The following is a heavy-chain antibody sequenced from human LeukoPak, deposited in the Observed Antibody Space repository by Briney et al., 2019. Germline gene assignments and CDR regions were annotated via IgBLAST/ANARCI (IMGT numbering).Heavy chain of an antibody. CDR2: IIPIFGTA. CDR1: GGTFSSYA. J-gene: IGHJ6*02. V-gene: IGHV1-69*13. D-gene: IGHD1-26*01. Sequence: ASVNVSCKASGGTFSSYAISWVRQAPGQGLEWMGGIIPIFGTANYAQKFQGRVTITADESTSTAYMELSSLRSEDTAVYYCAKDRSGSYFTYYYYGMDVWGQGTTVTVSS. CDR3: AKDRSGSYFTYYYYGMDV.